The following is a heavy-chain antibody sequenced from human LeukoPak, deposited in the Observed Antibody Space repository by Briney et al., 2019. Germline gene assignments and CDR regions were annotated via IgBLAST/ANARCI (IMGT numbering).Heavy chain of an antibody. CDR1: GFTFSSYA. CDR2: IKTDSSGT. CDR3: ANRGRTDVGSYYFDS. D-gene: IGHD3-10*01. Sequence: GGSLRLSCAASGFTFSSYAMSWIRQAPGEGVEGVSLIKTDSSGTYYADSVRGRFIVSRDNCNNMLYLQMNRLTADDTAIYYCANRGRTDVGSYYFDSWGQGTLVTVSS. J-gene: IGHJ4*02. V-gene: IGHV3-23*03.